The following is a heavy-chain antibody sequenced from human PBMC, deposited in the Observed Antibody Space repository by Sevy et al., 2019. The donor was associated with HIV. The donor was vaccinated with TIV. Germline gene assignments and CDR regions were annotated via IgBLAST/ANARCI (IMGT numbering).Heavy chain of an antibody. J-gene: IGHJ6*02. CDR3: ARAYSNYYYAMDV. D-gene: IGHD4-4*01. Sequence: SETLSLTCTVSGTSISGYYWSWIRQPPGKGLEWIGYIYYSGRSDYNPSLKSRVTISEDTSKNQFSLKLGFVTAADTAVYYCARAYSNYYYAMDVWGQGTTVTVSS. CDR2: IYYSGRS. CDR1: GTSISGYY. V-gene: IGHV4-59*01.